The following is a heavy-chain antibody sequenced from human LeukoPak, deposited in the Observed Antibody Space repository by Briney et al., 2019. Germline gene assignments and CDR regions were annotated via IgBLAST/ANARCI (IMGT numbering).Heavy chain of an antibody. D-gene: IGHD3-3*01. V-gene: IGHV3-30*02. CDR2: IRFDGNNK. CDR3: AKVYDSADYYYYYMYV. Sequence: GESLRLSCAASGFTFTSYGMHWVRQAPDKGLEWVAFIRFDGNNKHYADSVKGRFTISRDNSKNTLYLEMNSLRTEDTAVYYCAKVYDSADYYYYYMYVWAKGTTVTVSS. J-gene: IGHJ6*03. CDR1: GFTFTSYG.